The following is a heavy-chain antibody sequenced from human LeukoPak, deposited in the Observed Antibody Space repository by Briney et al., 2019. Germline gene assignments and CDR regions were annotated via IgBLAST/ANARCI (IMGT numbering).Heavy chain of an antibody. CDR2: ISTYNGNT. Sequence: ASVKVSCKTAGYTFDIFGISRVLQAPGQGLEWLGWISTYNGNTNYTQNLQGRITVTADASSTTVYMELRSLTYEDTAVYYCAREKGRGYFDYWGQGTLVTVSS. J-gene: IGHJ4*02. D-gene: IGHD3-10*01. CDR3: AREKGRGYFDY. CDR1: GYTFDIFG. V-gene: IGHV1-18*01.